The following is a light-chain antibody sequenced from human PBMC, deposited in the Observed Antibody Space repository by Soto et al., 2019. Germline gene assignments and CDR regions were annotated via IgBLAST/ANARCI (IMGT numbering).Light chain of an antibody. Sequence: QSALTKPRSVSGSPGQSVTISCTGTSSDVGGYNHVSWYQQHPGKAPKLMIYDVSKRPSGVPDRFSGSKSGNTASLTISGLQAEDEADYYCCSYAGSYTYVFGTGTKLTVL. CDR3: CSYAGSYTYV. CDR1: SSDVGGYNH. J-gene: IGLJ1*01. V-gene: IGLV2-11*01. CDR2: DVS.